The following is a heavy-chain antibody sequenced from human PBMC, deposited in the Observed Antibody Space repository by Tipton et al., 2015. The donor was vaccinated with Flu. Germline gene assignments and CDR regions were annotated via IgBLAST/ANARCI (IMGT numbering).Heavy chain of an antibody. CDR3: ARSSRGWYRAMFD. V-gene: IGHV4-59*01. Sequence: TLSLTCPVSGDSISSFYWSWIRQPPGKGLEWIAYISNSGSSNYNPSLKSRITVSVDTSKNQFSLILSSVTAADTAVYYCARSSRGWYRAMFDWGQGTLVTVSS. J-gene: IGHJ4*02. D-gene: IGHD6-19*01. CDR1: GDSISSFY. CDR2: ISNSGSS.